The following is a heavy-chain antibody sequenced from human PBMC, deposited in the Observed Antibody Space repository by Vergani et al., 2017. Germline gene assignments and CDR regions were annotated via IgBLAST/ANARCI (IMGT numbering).Heavy chain of an antibody. CDR3: ARDLEGMVRGVSAMDV. V-gene: IGHV3-30-3*01. CDR1: GFTFSSYA. J-gene: IGHJ6*02. CDR2: ISYDGSNK. Sequence: QVQLVESGGGVVQPGRSLRLSCAASGFTFSSYAMHWVRQAPGKGLDGVAVISYDGSNKYYADSVKGRFTISRDNSKNTLYLQMNSLRAEDTAVYYCARDLEGMVRGVSAMDVWGQGTTVTVSS. D-gene: IGHD3-10*01.